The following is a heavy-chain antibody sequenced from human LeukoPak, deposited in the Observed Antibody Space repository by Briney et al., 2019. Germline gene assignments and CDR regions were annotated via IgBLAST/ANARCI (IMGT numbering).Heavy chain of an antibody. Sequence: PGGSLRLSCAASGFTFSSYWMSWVRQAPGKGLEWAANIKQDGSEKYYVDSVKGRFTISRDNAKNSVSLQMNSLRAEDTAVYYCARPYYDTSGSYWGQGTLVTVFS. CDR2: IKQDGSEK. J-gene: IGHJ4*02. CDR3: ARPYYDTSGSY. CDR1: GFTFSSYW. D-gene: IGHD3-22*01. V-gene: IGHV3-7*01.